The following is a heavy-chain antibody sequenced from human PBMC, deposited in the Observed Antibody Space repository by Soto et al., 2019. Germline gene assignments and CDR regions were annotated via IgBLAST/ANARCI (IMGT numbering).Heavy chain of an antibody. CDR3: ARGRRWLQTNWFDP. CDR2: INHSGST. V-gene: IGHV4-34*01. D-gene: IGHD5-12*01. J-gene: IGHJ5*02. Sequence: QVQLQQWGAGLLKPSETLSLTCAVYGGSFSGYYWSWIRQPPGKGLEWIGEINHSGSTNYNPSLKSRVNISVDTSKNQFSLKLSSVTAADTAVYYCARGRRWLQTNWFDPWGQGTLVTVSS. CDR1: GGSFSGYY.